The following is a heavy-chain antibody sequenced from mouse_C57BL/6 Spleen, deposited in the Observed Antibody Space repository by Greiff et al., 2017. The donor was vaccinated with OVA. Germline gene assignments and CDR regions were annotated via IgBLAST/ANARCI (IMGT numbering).Heavy chain of an antibody. Sequence: QVQLQQSGPELVKPGASVKISCKASGYAFSSSWMNWVKQRPGKGLEWIGRIYPGDGDTNYNGKFKGKATLTADKSSSTAYMQLSGLTSEDSAVYCCARGDYGSSFDYWGQGTTLTVSS. D-gene: IGHD1-1*01. CDR3: ARGDYGSSFDY. CDR2: IYPGDGDT. CDR1: GYAFSSSW. V-gene: IGHV1-82*01. J-gene: IGHJ2*01.